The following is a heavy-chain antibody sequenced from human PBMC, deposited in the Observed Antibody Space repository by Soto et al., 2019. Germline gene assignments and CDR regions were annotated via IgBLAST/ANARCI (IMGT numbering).Heavy chain of an antibody. CDR1: GFTFSSYE. D-gene: IGHD5-12*01. Sequence: GESLKISCAASGFTFSSYEMNWVRQAPGKGLEWVSYISSTGSTVYYSDSVKGRFAISRDNAKNSLYLQMNGLRAEDTAVYYCARDRKSGSDDTFDMWGLGTMVTVSS. J-gene: IGHJ3*02. CDR3: ARDRKSGSDDTFDM. CDR2: ISSTGSTV. V-gene: IGHV3-48*03.